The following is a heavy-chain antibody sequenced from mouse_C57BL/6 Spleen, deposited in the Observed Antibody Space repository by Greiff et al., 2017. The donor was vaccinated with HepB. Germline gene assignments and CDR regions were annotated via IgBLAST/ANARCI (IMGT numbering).Heavy chain of an antibody. V-gene: IGHV1-81*01. Sequence: VKLQESGAELARPGASVKLSCKASGYTFTSYGISWVKQRTGQGLEWIGEIYPRSGNTYYNEKFKGKATLTADKSSSTAYMELRSLTSEDSAVYYCARRGERGDYFDYWGQGTTLTVSS. J-gene: IGHJ2*01. CDR1: GYTFTSYG. CDR2: IYPRSGNT. CDR3: ARRGERGDYFDY.